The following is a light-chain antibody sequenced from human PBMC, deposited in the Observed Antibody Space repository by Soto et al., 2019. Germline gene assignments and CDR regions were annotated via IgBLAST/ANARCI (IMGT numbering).Light chain of an antibody. CDR1: SSDVGGYNS. CDR2: DVS. V-gene: IGLV2-14*03. J-gene: IGLJ1*01. Sequence: QSVLTQPASVSGSPGQSITISCTGTSSDVGGYNSVSWYQHHPGKAPKLMIFDVSDRPSGVSSRFSGSKSGNTASLMISGLQAEDEADYYCCSYAGSTTQTYVFGSGTKVTVL. CDR3: CSYAGSTTQTYV.